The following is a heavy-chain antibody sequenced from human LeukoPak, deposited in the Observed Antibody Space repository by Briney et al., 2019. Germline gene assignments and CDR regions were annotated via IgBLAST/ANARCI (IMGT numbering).Heavy chain of an antibody. CDR3: ARMRVGSSRYPFDP. D-gene: IGHD6-25*01. V-gene: IGHV1-18*01. J-gene: IGHJ5*02. CDR1: GYTFTSYG. CDR2: ISAYNGNT. Sequence: PGASVKVSCKASGYTFTSYGISCVRHAPGQGLEWMGWISAYNGNTNYAQKLQGRVTMTTDTSTSTAYMELRSLRSDDTAVYYCARMRVGSSRYPFDPWGQGTLVTVSS.